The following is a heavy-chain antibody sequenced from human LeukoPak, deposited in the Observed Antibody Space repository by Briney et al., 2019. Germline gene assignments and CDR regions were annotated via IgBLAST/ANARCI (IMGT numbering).Heavy chain of an antibody. CDR1: GYTFTANY. D-gene: IGHD6-13*01. V-gene: IGHV1-2*04. Sequence: ASVKVSCKASGYTFTANYIHWVRQAPGQGLEWMGWINPNGGGTNYAQKFQGWVTMTRDTSISTLYMELSRLKSDDTAVYYCARGFGSSWFDDWGHGTLVTVSS. J-gene: IGHJ4*01. CDR2: INPNGGGT. CDR3: ARGFGSSWFDD.